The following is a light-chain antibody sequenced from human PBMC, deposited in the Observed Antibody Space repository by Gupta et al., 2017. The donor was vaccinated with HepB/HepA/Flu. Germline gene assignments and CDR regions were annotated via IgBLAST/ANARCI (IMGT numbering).Light chain of an antibody. J-gene: IGKJ3*01. Sequence: PGERVTLSCRASQSVSSSYLTWYQQRPGQAPRLLIYGASTRATSIPARFSGSGSGTDFTLTISSLQPEDFAVYYCQQEDNLRPAFGHGTKVDIK. CDR1: QSVSSSY. CDR3: QQEDNLRPA. CDR2: GAS. V-gene: IGKV3-7*01.